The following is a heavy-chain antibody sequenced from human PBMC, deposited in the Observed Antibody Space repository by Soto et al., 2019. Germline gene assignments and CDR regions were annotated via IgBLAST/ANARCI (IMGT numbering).Heavy chain of an antibody. CDR3: ARQGIYYGMDV. CDR2: IDPSDSYT. J-gene: IGHJ6*02. CDR1: VYSFSSYW. Sequence: PGESLKISCKCSVYSFSSYWITWMRQMPGKDLEWMGRIDPSDSYTNYSPSFQGHVTMSADKSISTAYLQWSSLKASDTAMYYCARQGIYYGMDVWGQGTKVTVSS. V-gene: IGHV5-10-1*01.